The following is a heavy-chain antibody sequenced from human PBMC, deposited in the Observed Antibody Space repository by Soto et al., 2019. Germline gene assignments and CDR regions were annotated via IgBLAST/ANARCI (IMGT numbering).Heavy chain of an antibody. V-gene: IGHV3-23*01. CDR3: AKHRPTGSGWPWDS. CDR1: GLTSRSSA. Sequence: PGGALRLSWGASGLTSRSSARRWGRQAPGKWLEWVSGISGSVGSTYYADSVKGRFTISRDNSKNTLYLQMNSLRSEYTAVYYCAKHRPTGSGWPWDSSGERTMVALSS. CDR2: ISGSVGST. J-gene: IGHJ5*01. D-gene: IGHD1-1*01.